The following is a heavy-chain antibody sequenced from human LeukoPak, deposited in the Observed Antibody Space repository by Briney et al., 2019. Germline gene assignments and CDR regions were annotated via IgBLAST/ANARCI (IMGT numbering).Heavy chain of an antibody. CDR2: IYSGGNT. D-gene: IGHD5-18*01. CDR3: ARQQDTTNPGY. V-gene: IGHV3-66*04. J-gene: IGHJ4*02. CDR1: GVTVSSNY. Sequence: GGSLRLSCAASGVTVSSNYMSWVRQAPGKGLEWVSIIYSGGNTYYADSVKGRFTISGDSSKNTLYLQMNGLRAEDTAVYYCARQQDTTNPGYWGQGTLVTVSS.